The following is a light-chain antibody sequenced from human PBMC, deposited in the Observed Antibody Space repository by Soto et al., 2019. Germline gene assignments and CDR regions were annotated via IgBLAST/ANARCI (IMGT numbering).Light chain of an antibody. V-gene: IGKV3-20*01. CDR2: DTS. CDR1: QSVSSSY. J-gene: IGKJ1*01. Sequence: EIVLTQSPGTLSLSPGERATLSCRASQSVSSSYLVWYQQKPGQAPRLLIYDTSSRATGIPDRFSGSGSGTDFTLTISRLEPEDFAVYYCQQYAGSPWTFGQGTKVDI. CDR3: QQYAGSPWT.